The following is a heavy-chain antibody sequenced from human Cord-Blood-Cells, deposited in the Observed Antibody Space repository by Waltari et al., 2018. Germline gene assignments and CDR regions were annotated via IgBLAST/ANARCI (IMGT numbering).Heavy chain of an antibody. J-gene: IGHJ3*02. CDR2: IKSKTDGGTT. CDR3: TTAGDLVGATAFDI. Sequence: GKGLEWVGRIKSKTDGGTTDYAAPVKGRFTISRDDSKNTLYLQMNSLKTEDTAVYYCTTAGDLVGATAFDIWGQGTMVTVSS. D-gene: IGHD1-26*01. V-gene: IGHV3-15*01.